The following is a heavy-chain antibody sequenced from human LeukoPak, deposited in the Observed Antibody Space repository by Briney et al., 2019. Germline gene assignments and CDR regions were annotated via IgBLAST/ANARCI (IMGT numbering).Heavy chain of an antibody. D-gene: IGHD4-17*01. J-gene: IGHJ6*03. CDR1: GGSISSGSYY. CDR3: ARGYGDYGDYGDYYYMDV. V-gene: IGHV4-61*02. Sequence: SETLSLTCAVSGGSISSGSYYWSWIRQPAGKGLEWIGRIYTSGSTNYNPSLKSRVTISVDTSKNQFSLKLSSVTAADTAVYYCARGYGDYGDYGDYYYMDVWGKGTTVTISS. CDR2: IYTSGST.